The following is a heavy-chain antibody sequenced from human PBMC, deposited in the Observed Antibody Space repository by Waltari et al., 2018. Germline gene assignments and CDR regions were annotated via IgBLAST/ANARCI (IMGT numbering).Heavy chain of an antibody. D-gene: IGHD2-15*01. V-gene: IGHV1-3*01. CDR2: INAGNGNT. Sequence: QVQLVQSGAEVKKPGASVTVSCKASGYTFTSYAMHWLRQAPGQRLEWMGWINAGNGNTKYSQKFQGRVTITRDTSASTAYMELSSLRSEDTAVYYCARGERGRSWFDPWGQGTLVTVSS. CDR1: GYTFTSYA. J-gene: IGHJ5*02. CDR3: ARGERGRSWFDP.